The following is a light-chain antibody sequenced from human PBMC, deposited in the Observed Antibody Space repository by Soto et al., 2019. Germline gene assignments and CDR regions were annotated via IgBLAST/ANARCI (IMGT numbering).Light chain of an antibody. J-gene: IGLJ2*01. CDR1: SSDVGGYNY. CDR2: EVS. V-gene: IGLV2-14*01. CDR3: SSYTRSSTLV. Sequence: SALTQPASVSGSPGQSITISCTGTSSDVGGYNYVSWYQQHPGKAPKLMIYEVSNRPSGVSSRFSGSKSGNTASLTISGLQAEDEADYYCSSYTRSSTLVFGGGTKLTVL.